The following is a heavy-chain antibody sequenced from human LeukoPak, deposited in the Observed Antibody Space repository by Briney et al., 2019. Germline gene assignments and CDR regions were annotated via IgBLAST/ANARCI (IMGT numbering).Heavy chain of an antibody. CDR1: GGSISSGSYY. CDR3: ARGAEDYYGSGSYYIGSGLMFDP. CDR2: IYTSGST. J-gene: IGHJ5*02. D-gene: IGHD3-10*01. Sequence: SETLSLTCTVSGGSISSGSYYWSWIRQPAVKGLEWIGRIYTSGSTNYNPSLKSRVAISVDTSKNQFSLKLSSVTAADTAVYYCARGAEDYYGSGSYYIGSGLMFDPWGQGTLVTVSS. V-gene: IGHV4-61*02.